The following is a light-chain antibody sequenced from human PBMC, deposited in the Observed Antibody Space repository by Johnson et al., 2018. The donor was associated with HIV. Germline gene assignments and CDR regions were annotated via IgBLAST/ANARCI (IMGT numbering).Light chain of an antibody. CDR1: SSNIGNNY. J-gene: IGLJ1*01. CDR2: ENN. CDR3: GTWDSSLSGV. V-gene: IGLV1-51*02. Sequence: QSVLTQPPSVSAAPGQKVTISCSGSSSNIGNNYVSWYKQLPGTAPKLLIYENNKRPSGIPDRFSGSKSGTSATLGITGLQTGDEADYYCGTWDSSLSGVFGTGTKVTVL.